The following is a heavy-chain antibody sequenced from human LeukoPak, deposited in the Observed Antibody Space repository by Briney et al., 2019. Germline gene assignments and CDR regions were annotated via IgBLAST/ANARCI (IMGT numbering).Heavy chain of an antibody. CDR2: IYHSGST. Sequence: PSETLSLTCAVYGGSFSGYYWGWIRQPPGKGLEWIGSIYHSGSTYYNPSLKSRVTISVDTSKNQFSLKLTSVTAADTAVYYCARVFLVPYYFDYWGQGTLVTVSS. CDR1: GGSFSGYY. J-gene: IGHJ4*02. V-gene: IGHV4-38-2*01. D-gene: IGHD1-26*01. CDR3: ARVFLVPYYFDY.